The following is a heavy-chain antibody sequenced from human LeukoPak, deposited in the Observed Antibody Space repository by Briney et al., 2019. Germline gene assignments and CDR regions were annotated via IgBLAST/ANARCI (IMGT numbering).Heavy chain of an antibody. V-gene: IGHV3-21*01. D-gene: IGHD5-24*01. CDR2: ISSSSSYI. Sequence: GGSLRLSCAASGFTFSSYSMNWVRQAPGKGLEWVSCISSSSSYIYYADSVKGRFTISRDNAKNSLYLQMNSLRAEDTAVYYCAKGPKDGYNYEYYFDYWGQGTLVTVSS. J-gene: IGHJ4*02. CDR1: GFTFSSYS. CDR3: AKGPKDGYNYEYYFDY.